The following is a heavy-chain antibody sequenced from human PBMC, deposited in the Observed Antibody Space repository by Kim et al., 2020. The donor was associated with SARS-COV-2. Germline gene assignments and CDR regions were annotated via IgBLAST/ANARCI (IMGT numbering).Heavy chain of an antibody. CDR2: ITQDGSEK. V-gene: IGHV3-7*01. J-gene: IGHJ4*02. Sequence: GGSLRLSCAASGFTFSSYLMSWVRQAPGEGLEWVASITQDGSEKNYVDSVKGRFTISRDNAKSSLYLQMNSLRADDTAVYYFARGRAKGDYSGQGTLVTV. CDR1: GFTFSSYL. CDR3: ARGRAKGDY.